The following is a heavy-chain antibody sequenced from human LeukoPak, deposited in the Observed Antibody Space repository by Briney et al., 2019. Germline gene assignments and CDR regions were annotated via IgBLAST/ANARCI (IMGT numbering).Heavy chain of an antibody. Sequence: SETLSLTCTVSGGSISSGAYYWTWIRQPSGKGLEWIGNIYHSGSTYYNPSLKSRVTISVDKSKNQFFLKLSSVTAADTAVYYCARVTLDYGSENWFDPWGQGTLVTVSS. V-gene: IGHV4-30-2*01. CDR3: ARVTLDYGSENWFDP. CDR1: GGSISSGAYY. D-gene: IGHD3-10*01. J-gene: IGHJ5*02. CDR2: IYHSGST.